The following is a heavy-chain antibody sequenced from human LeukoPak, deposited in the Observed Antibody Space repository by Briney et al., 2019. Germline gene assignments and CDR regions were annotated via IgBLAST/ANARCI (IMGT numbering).Heavy chain of an antibody. CDR2: IKQDGGEK. CDR3: AKDSRGYQDYFDY. J-gene: IGHJ4*02. Sequence: PGGSLRLSCAASEFTFSSYWMSWVRQAPGKGLEWVANIKQDGGEKYYVDSVKGRFTISRDNSKNTLYLQMNSLRAEDTAVYYCAKDSRGYQDYFDYWGQGTLVTVSS. V-gene: IGHV3-7*03. CDR1: EFTFSSYW. D-gene: IGHD3-22*01.